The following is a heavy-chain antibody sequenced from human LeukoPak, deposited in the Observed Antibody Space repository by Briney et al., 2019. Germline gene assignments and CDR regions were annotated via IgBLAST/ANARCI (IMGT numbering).Heavy chain of an antibody. V-gene: IGHV4-59*01. J-gene: IGHJ6*03. CDR3: AREDRYSSSSAYYYYYMDV. CDR2: IYYSGST. D-gene: IGHD6-6*01. CDR1: GGSISSYY. Sequence: KASETLSLTCTVSGGSISSYYWSWIRQPPGKGLEWIGYIYYSGSTNYNPSLKSRVTISVDTSKNQFSLKLSSVTAADTAVYYCAREDRYSSSSAYYYYYMDVWGKGTTVTVSS.